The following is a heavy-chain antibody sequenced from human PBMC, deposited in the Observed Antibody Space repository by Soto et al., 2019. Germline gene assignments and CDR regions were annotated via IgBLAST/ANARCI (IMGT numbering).Heavy chain of an antibody. Sequence: SETLSLTCTVSGGSISSGGYYWSWIRQPPGKGLEWIGYIYYNGRTNYNPSLESRVTISLDTSKSQFSLKLSSVSAADTAVYYCARDGSGYDFWSGPYFFDYWGPGTLVTVSS. CDR3: ARDGSGYDFWSGPYFFDY. CDR2: IYYNGRT. V-gene: IGHV4-61*08. CDR1: GGSISSGGYY. J-gene: IGHJ4*02. D-gene: IGHD3-3*01.